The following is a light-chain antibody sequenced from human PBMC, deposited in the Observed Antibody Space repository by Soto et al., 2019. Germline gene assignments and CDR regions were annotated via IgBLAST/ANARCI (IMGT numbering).Light chain of an antibody. CDR1: SGHSTYA. CDR3: QTWGTGIVV. V-gene: IGLV4-69*01. J-gene: IGLJ3*02. CDR2: VDSYGSH. Sequence: QLVLTQSPSASAPLGASDKFTCTLSSGHSTYAIAWHQQQPEKGPRFLMKVDSYGSHRKGDGIPDRLSGSSSGAERYLTISSLQSEDEGDSYCQTWGTGIVVFGGGTKLTVL.